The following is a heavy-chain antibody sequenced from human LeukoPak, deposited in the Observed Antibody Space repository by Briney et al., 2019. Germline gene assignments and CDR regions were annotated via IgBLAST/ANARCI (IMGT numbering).Heavy chain of an antibody. D-gene: IGHD3-10*01. J-gene: IGHJ5*02. CDR1: GGTFSSYA. V-gene: IGHV1-69*01. CDR3: ATSNYTTEDTNVRRLIWDDWFDP. Sequence: SVKVSCKASGGTFSSYAISWLRQAPGQGLEWMGGIIPVLGSPEYAQTFQGRLTIIADESINTTPMELSSLTSEDTAFYYCATSNYTTEDTNVRRLIWDDWFDPWGQGTLVTVSS. CDR2: IIPVLGSP.